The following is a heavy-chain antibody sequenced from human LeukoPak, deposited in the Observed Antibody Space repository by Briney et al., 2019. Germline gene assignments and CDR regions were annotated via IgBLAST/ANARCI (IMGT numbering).Heavy chain of an antibody. CDR2: INPNSGGT. CDR1: GYTFTGYY. V-gene: IGHV1-2*02. Sequence: ASVKVSCKASGYTFTGYYMHWVRQAPGQGLEWMGWINPNSGGTNYAQKFQGRVTMTRDTSISKAYMELSRLRSDDAAVYYCASKDRSGWYGEGIFDYWGQGTLVTVSS. CDR3: ASKDRSGWYGEGIFDY. J-gene: IGHJ4*02. D-gene: IGHD6-19*01.